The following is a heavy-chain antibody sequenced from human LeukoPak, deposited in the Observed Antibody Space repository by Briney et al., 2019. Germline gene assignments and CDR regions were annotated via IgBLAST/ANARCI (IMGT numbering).Heavy chain of an antibody. D-gene: IGHD3-10*01. V-gene: IGHV3-23*01. Sequence: PGGSLRLSCAASGFTFSSYAMSGVRQAPGKGLEWVSAISGSGGSTYYADSVKGRFTISRDNSKNTLYLQMNSLRAEDPAVYYCAKGNKGVLSYGMDVWGRGTTVTVSS. CDR1: GFTFSSYA. CDR3: AKGNKGVLSYGMDV. J-gene: IGHJ6*02. CDR2: ISGSGGST.